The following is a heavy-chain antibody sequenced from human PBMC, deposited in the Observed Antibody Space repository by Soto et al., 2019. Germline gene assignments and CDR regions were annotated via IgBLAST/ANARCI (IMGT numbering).Heavy chain of an antibody. CDR3: VKKNASYFDY. Sequence: EVQLVESGGGLVQPGRSLRLSCAASGFIFDDYAMHWVRQVPGKGLEWVSGISWNSYDRSYADSVKGRFTISRDNAKNPLYQQIKGLRAEVSAFYNCVKKNASYFDYWGQGTLVTVSS. J-gene: IGHJ4*01. V-gene: IGHV3-9*01. CDR1: GFIFDDYA. CDR2: ISWNSYDR.